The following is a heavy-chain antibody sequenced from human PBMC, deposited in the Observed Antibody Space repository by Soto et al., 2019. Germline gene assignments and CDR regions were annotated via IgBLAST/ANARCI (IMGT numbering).Heavy chain of an antibody. J-gene: IGHJ4*02. CDR3: ANMDGV. CDR2: TYYRSKLYN. V-gene: IGHV6-1*01. CDR1: GDSVSSNSGA. Sequence: SQTLSLTCVISGDSVSSNSGAWNLIRQSPSRGLEWLGGTYYRSKLYNEYAVSTQSRRTITPDTSNNQFSLQLNSVTPEDTAVYYCANMDGVWGQGTLVTVSS. D-gene: IGHD3-10*01.